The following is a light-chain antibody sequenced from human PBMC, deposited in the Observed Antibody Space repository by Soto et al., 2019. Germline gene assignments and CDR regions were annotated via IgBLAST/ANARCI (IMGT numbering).Light chain of an antibody. CDR2: AAS. V-gene: IGKV1-6*01. CDR1: QAVRSA. CDR3: LLDFNYFWA. J-gene: IGKJ1*01. Sequence: IQLPQSPSSLSASVGDRVTITCRASQAVRSALGWYQQRPGKVPKLLIYAASTLQRGVPSRFSGSGFGTDFTLTISSLQPEDFATYYCLLDFNYFWAFGQGTKVDIK.